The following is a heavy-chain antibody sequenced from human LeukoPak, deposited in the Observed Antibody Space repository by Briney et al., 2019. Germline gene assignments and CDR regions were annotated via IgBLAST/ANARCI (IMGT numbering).Heavy chain of an antibody. CDR3: AAGYGSSWYDLYFQY. V-gene: IGHV1-58*02. CDR2: IVVGSGNT. J-gene: IGHJ1*01. Sequence: ASVKVSCKASGSTFTRSAMQWVRQARGQRLEWIGWIVVGSGNTKYAQSFQERVTITRDMSTSTAYMELRSLRSDDTALYYCAAGYGSSWYDLYFQYWGQGTLVTVSS. D-gene: IGHD6-13*01. CDR1: GSTFTRSA.